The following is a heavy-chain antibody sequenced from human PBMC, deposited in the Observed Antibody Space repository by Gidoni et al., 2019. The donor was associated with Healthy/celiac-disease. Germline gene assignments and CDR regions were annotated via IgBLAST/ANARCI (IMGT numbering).Heavy chain of an antibody. Sequence: QVQLVQSGAETTKPGASVNVSCKASGYTFTSDGISRVRKAPGHGLAWMGWISAYNCNTNYAQRLQGRVTMTTDTSTSTAYMKLSILRSDDSAVYYCARYSSGWYFDYWGQGTLVTVSS. V-gene: IGHV1-18*01. D-gene: IGHD6-19*01. CDR1: GYTFTSDG. CDR2: ISAYNCNT. J-gene: IGHJ4*02. CDR3: ARYSSGWYFDY.